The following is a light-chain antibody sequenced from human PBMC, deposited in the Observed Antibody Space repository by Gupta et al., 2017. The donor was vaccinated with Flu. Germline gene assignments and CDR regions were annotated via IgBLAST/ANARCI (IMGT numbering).Light chain of an antibody. V-gene: IGLV2-14*01. J-gene: IGLJ2*01. CDR3: SSYTSGSAIIVV. CDR1: SSDVGAYNY. CDR2: AVS. Sequence: QSALTQPASVSGSPGQSITISCTETSSDVGAYNYVSWYQQRPGKAPKLMIYAVSNRPSGVSPRFSGSTSGNTASLTISGLQAEDEADYYCSSYTSGSAIIVVFGGGTKLTVL.